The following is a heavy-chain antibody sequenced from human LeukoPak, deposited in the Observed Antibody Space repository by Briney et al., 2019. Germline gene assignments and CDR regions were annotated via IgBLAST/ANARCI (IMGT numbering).Heavy chain of an antibody. D-gene: IGHD5-12*01. J-gene: IGHJ6*02. CDR3: AKDQRIVATITWGYYYYYGMDV. CDR1: GFTFSSYG. CDR2: IRYDGSNK. Sequence: PGGSLRLSCAASGFTFSSYGMHWVRQAPGKGLEWVAFIRYDGSNKYYADSVKGRFTISRDNSKNTLYLQMNSLRAEDTAVYYCAKDQRIVATITWGYYYYYGMDVWGQGTTVTVSS. V-gene: IGHV3-30*02.